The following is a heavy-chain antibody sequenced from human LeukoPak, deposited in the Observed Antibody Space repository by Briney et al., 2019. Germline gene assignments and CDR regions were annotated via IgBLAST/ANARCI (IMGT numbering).Heavy chain of an antibody. CDR2: IYPGDSDT. D-gene: IGHD1-1*01. CDR3: ARLLERRPDAFDI. Sequence: GESLKISCKGSGYSFTSYWIGWVRQMPGKGLEWMGIIYPGDSDTRYSTSFQGQVTISADKSLSTAYLQWSSLKASDTAMYYCARLLERRPDAFDIWGQGTMATVSS. J-gene: IGHJ3*02. CDR1: GYSFTSYW. V-gene: IGHV5-51*01.